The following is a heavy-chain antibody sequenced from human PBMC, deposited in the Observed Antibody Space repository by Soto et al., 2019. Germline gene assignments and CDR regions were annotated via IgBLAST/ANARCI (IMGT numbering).Heavy chain of an antibody. V-gene: IGHV3-11*01. CDR3: ARDTLPTDFGLGWDV. CDR2: ISNSGTTV. CDR1: FSDYY. Sequence: FSDYYLSWIRQAPGKGLEWVSYISNSGTTVYYADSVKGRFTISRDNAKKSLYLQMNSLRAEDTAVYYCARDTLPTDFGLGWDVWGQGTTVTVSS. J-gene: IGHJ6*02. D-gene: IGHD4-17*01.